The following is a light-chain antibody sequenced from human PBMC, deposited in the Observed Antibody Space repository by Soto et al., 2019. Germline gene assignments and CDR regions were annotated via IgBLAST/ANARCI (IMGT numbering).Light chain of an antibody. J-gene: IGKJ4*01. V-gene: IGKV3-20*01. CDR3: QQSYSSPRT. Sequence: EIVLTQSPSTLSLSPGERATLSCRASQSVSNNYLAWYQQKPGQAPRLLIYGVSNRATGIPDRFSGSGSGTDFTLTISSLQPEDFATYYCQQSYSSPRTFGGGTKVDIK. CDR1: QSVSNNY. CDR2: GVS.